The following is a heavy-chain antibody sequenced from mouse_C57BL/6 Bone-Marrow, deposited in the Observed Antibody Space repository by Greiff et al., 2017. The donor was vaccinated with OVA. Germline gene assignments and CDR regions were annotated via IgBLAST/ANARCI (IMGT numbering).Heavy chain of an antibody. V-gene: IGHV14-1*01. CDR3: TTRDGYYGYYFDY. CDR2: IDPEDGGT. CDR1: GFNIKDYY. D-gene: IGHD2-3*01. Sequence: VQLQQSGAELVRPGASVKLSCTASGFNIKDYYMHWVKQRPEQGLEWIGRIDPEDGGTEYAPKFQGKVTMTADTSSNTAYLQLSSLTSEDTAVYYCTTRDGYYGYYFDYWGQGTTLTVSS. J-gene: IGHJ2*01.